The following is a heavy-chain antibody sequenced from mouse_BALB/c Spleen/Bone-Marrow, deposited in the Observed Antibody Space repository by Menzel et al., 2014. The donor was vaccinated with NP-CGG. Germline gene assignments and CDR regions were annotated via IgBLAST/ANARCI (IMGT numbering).Heavy chain of an antibody. Sequence: QVQLQQSGAELVRPGSSVKISCEASGYTFTNYWMNWVRQRPGQGLEWIGQIYPCDGYSNYNRKFKGKATLTVDKSSSTSYTQFISPTSEDSEVYAVTRSERYYDYGVDYWGQGTTLTVSS. CDR1: GYTFTNYW. CDR3: TRSERYYDYGVDY. J-gene: IGHJ2*01. CDR2: IYPCDGYS. V-gene: IGHV1-69*02. D-gene: IGHD1-1*01.